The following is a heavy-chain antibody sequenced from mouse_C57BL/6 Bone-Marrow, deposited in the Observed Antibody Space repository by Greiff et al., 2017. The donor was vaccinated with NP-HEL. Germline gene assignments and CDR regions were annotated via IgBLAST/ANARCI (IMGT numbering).Heavy chain of an antibody. J-gene: IGHJ1*03. Sequence: EVKLVESEGGLVQPGSSMKLSCTASGFTFSDYYMAWVRQVPEKGLEWVANINYDGSSTYYLDSLKSRFIISRDNAKNILYLQMSSLKSEDTATYYCARDDYGPSSYWYFDVWGTGTTVTVSS. V-gene: IGHV5-16*01. CDR3: ARDDYGPSSYWYFDV. CDR2: INYDGSST. CDR1: GFTFSDYY. D-gene: IGHD2-4*01.